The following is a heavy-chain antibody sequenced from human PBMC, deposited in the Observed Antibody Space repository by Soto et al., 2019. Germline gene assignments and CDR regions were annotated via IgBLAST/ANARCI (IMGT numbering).Heavy chain of an antibody. CDR3: ARDYGVANWFDP. D-gene: IGHD4-17*01. CDR2: MNPNSGNT. V-gene: IGHV1-8*01. J-gene: IGHJ5*02. CDR1: GYTFTSYD. Sequence: GASVKVSCKASGYTFTSYDINWVRQATGQGLEWMGWMNPNSGNTGYAQKLQGRVTMTTDTSTSTAYMELRSLRSDDTAVYYCARDYGVANWFDPWGQGTLVTVSS.